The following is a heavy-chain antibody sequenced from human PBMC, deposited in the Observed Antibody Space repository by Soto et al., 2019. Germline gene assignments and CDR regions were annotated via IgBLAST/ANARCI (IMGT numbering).Heavy chain of an antibody. CDR2: IHFGGRSK. V-gene: IGHV3-21*01. CDR1: GFNFPSHS. Sequence: GGSLRLSCKTSGFNFPSHSMNWVRQAPGKGLEWVSSIHFGGRSKFYADLVKGRFTISRDIAENSLYLQMNSLRAEDTAVYYCAREVSTGSTGIDYWGQGTLVTVSS. CDR3: AREVSTGSTGIDY. D-gene: IGHD3-9*01. J-gene: IGHJ4*02.